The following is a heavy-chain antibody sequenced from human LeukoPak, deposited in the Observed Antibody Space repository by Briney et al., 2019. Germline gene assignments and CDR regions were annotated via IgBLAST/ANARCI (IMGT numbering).Heavy chain of an antibody. D-gene: IGHD3-3*01. CDR2: IGAYNGNT. CDR1: GYTFTSYG. V-gene: IGHV1-18*01. Sequence: GASVKVSCKASGYTFTSYGISWLRQAPGQGLEWMGWIGAYNGNTNYAQKLQGRVTMTTDTSTSTAYMELRSLRSDDTAVYYCARDFAYDFWSGGYYYYGMDVWGQGTTVTVSS. CDR3: ARDFAYDFWSGGYYYYGMDV. J-gene: IGHJ6*02.